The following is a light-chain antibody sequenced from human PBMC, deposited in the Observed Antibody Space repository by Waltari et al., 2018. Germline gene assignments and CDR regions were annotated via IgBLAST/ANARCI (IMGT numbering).Light chain of an antibody. CDR2: GAS. CDR1: QSVSSSY. J-gene: IGKJ3*01. Sequence: EIVLTQSPGTLSLSPGERATLSCRASQSVSSSYLAWYQQKPGQAPRLLIYGASSMATGIPDRCSGSGSGTDFTLTISRLEPEDFAVYYCQQYGSSPPNTFGPGTKVDIK. CDR3: QQYGSSPPNT. V-gene: IGKV3-20*01.